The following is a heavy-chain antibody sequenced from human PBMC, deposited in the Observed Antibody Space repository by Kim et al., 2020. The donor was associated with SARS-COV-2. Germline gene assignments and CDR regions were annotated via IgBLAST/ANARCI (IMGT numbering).Heavy chain of an antibody. V-gene: IGHV1-69*05. CDR2: IIPLFRTA. Sequence: SVKVSCTASGGAFSYYGISWMRQAPGQGLEWVGGIIPLFRTANYAQNFQGRVSITTDESTRTAFMEMSSLRVEDTAVYYCARDGIIGTENPIDSFDIWG. CDR3: ARDGIIGTENPIDSFDI. CDR1: GGAFSYYG. J-gene: IGHJ3*02. D-gene: IGHD1-20*01.